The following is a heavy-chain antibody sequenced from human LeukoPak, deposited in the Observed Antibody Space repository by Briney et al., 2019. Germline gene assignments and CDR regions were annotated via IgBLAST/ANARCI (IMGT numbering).Heavy chain of an antibody. CDR3: AKDMGRELPPYYYYYYMDV. CDR2: IRSDGSNK. V-gene: IGHV3-30*02. J-gene: IGHJ6*03. D-gene: IGHD1-26*01. Sequence: SGGSLRLSCAASGFTFSSYGMHWVRQAPGKGLEWVAFIRSDGSNKYYADSVKGRFTISRDNSKNTLYLQMNSLRAEDTAVYYCAKDMGRELPPYYYYYYMDVWGKGTTVTVSS. CDR1: GFTFSSYG.